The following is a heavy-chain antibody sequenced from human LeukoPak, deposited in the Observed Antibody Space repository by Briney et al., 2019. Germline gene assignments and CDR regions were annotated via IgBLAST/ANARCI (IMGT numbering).Heavy chain of an antibody. CDR3: AKDRGIVVVPAALWFDP. Sequence: GGSLRLSCAASGFTLSSNYMSWVRQAPGKGLEWVSVIYSGGSTYYADSVKGRFTISRDNSKNTLYLQMNSLRAEDTAVYYCAKDRGIVVVPAALWFDPWGQGTLVTVSS. D-gene: IGHD2-2*01. V-gene: IGHV3-53*01. CDR1: GFTLSSNY. J-gene: IGHJ5*02. CDR2: IYSGGST.